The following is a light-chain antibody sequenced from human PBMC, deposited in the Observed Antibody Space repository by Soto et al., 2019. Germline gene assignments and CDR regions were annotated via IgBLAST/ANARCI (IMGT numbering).Light chain of an antibody. CDR3: HKYYGSIT. V-gene: IGKV3-20*01. Sequence: EIVLTQSPGTLSLSPGEVATLSCRASQDVDNNCLAWYQQRPGQAPRLLIYASSRRATGLPDRFSGSGSGTDFTLTISRVGPEDIAVYFCHKYYGSITFGGGTKVEVK. CDR2: ASS. CDR1: QDVDNNC. J-gene: IGKJ4*01.